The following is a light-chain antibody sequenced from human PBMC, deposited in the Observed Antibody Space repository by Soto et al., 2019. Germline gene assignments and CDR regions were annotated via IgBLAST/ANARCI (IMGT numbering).Light chain of an antibody. CDR3: QQSYSTPLT. V-gene: IGKV1-39*01. Sequence: DIQMTQSPSSLSASVGDRVTITCRASRSISSYLNWYQQKPGKAPKLLIYAASSLQSGVPSRFSGRVSGTDFTLTIRSLKPADFATYYSQQSYSTPLTFGKRTTVQIK. CDR2: AAS. J-gene: IGKJ1*01. CDR1: RSISSY.